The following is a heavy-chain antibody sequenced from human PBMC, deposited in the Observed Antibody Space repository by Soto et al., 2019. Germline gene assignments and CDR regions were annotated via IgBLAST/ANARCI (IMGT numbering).Heavy chain of an antibody. CDR2: ISATGGGT. J-gene: IGHJ4*02. CDR3: AKDRRAGGNYDFYFDF. CDR1: GFKFSNYA. Sequence: GGSLRLSCAASGFKFSNYAMSLVRQAPGKGLEWVSLISATGGGTYYADSVKGRFTISRDNSHNTLYLQVHSLTAEDTAVYYCAKDRRAGGNYDFYFDFWGQGAQVTVSS. D-gene: IGHD1-7*01. V-gene: IGHV3-23*01.